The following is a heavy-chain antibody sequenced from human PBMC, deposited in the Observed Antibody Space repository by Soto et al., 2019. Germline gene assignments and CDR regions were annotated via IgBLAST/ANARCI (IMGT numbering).Heavy chain of an antibody. D-gene: IGHD3-10*01. CDR1: GYTFTSYY. CDR2: INPSGGST. J-gene: IGHJ6*02. Sequence: GASVKVSCKASGYTFTSYYMHWVRQAPGQGLEWVGIINPSGGSTSYAQKFQGRVTMTRDTSTSTVYMELSGLRSEDTAVYYCARDIRGYYYGMDVWGQGTTVTVSS. CDR3: ARDIRGYYYGMDV. V-gene: IGHV1-46*01.